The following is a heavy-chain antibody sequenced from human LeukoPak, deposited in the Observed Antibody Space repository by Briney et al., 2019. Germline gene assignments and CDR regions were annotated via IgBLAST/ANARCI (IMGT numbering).Heavy chain of an antibody. CDR3: ARGRGFWSGQEGYYFEN. CDR1: GFTFDDHP. J-gene: IGHJ4*02. CDR2: ITWRGDST. V-gene: IGHV3-9*03. D-gene: IGHD3-3*01. Sequence: GGSLRLSCAASGFTFDDHPMHWVRQPPGKGLEWVSTITWRGDSTAYADSVKGRFTIARDNAKNSLYLQMNSLRPEDMALYYCARGRGFWSGQEGYYFENWGQGTLVTVSS.